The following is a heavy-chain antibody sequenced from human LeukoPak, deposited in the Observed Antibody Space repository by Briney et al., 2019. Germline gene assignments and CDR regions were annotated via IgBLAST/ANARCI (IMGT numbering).Heavy chain of an antibody. Sequence: PGGSLRLSCAASGFTFSSYAMSWVRQAPGKGLEWVSAISGRGGSTYYADSVKGRFTISRDNSKNTLYLQMNSLRAEDTAVYYCANDIVVVPAATDYWGQGTLVTVSS. CDR3: ANDIVVVPAATDY. D-gene: IGHD2-2*01. CDR2: ISGRGGST. V-gene: IGHV3-23*01. J-gene: IGHJ4*02. CDR1: GFTFSSYA.